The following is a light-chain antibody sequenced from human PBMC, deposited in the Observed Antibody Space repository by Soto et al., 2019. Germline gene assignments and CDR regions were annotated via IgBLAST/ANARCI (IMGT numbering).Light chain of an antibody. V-gene: IGKV3-20*01. CDR2: ATS. CDR3: QQYGSFTWT. CDR1: QIITPSY. Sequence: ELVLTQSPGRLSLSPGARATISCRASQIITPSYAAWYQQKPGQAPRLLIYATSNRASGVPDRFGGSGFGTAFSLTISRLYPEEFAVYFCQQYGSFTWTVGQGTKVEIK. J-gene: IGKJ1*01.